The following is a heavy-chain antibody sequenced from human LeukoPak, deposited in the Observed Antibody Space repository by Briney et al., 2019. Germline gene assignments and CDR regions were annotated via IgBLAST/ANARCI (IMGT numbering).Heavy chain of an antibody. V-gene: IGHV3-7*01. Sequence: GGSLRLSCAASGFAFSSYWMRWVRQAPGKGLEGVANIKNDGSEEYYVDSVKGRFTISRDNAKNSLFLQMNSLTVEDTAVYYCARAIRGSAVDTGDRWGQGTLVTVSS. D-gene: IGHD3-10*01. CDR2: IKNDGSEE. J-gene: IGHJ4*02. CDR3: ARAIRGSAVDTGDR. CDR1: GFAFSSYW.